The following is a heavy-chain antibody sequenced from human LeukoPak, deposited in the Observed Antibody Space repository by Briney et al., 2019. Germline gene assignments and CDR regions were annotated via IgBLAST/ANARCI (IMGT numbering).Heavy chain of an antibody. V-gene: IGHV1-69*04. CDR1: GGTLSSYA. D-gene: IGHD3-16*01. Sequence: SVKVSCKASGGTLSSYAISWVRQAPGQGLEWMGRIIPIFGIANYAQKFQGRVTITADKSTSTAYMELSSLRSEDTAVYCCARVKDDYVWGSLEDVWGQGTTVTVSS. CDR3: ARVKDDYVWGSLEDV. CDR2: IIPIFGIA. J-gene: IGHJ6*02.